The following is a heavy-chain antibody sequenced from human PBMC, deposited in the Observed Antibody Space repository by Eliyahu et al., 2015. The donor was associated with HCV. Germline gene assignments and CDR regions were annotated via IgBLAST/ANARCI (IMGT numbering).Heavy chain of an antibody. CDR1: GGSFSGYY. Sequence: QVQLQQWGAGLLKXSETLSLTCAVYGGSFSGYYWSWIRQPPGKGLEWIGEINHSGSTNYNPSLKSRVTISVDTSKNQFSLKLSSVTAADTAVYYCARGGVPDYWGQGTLVTVSS. CDR3: ARGGVPDY. D-gene: IGHD3-10*01. CDR2: INHSGST. J-gene: IGHJ4*02. V-gene: IGHV4-34*01.